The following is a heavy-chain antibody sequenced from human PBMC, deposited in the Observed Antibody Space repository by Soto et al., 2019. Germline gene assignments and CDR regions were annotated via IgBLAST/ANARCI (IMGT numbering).Heavy chain of an antibody. V-gene: IGHV4-30-4*01. CDR2: IYYSGST. CDR3: ARVFSGSYSDY. D-gene: IGHD1-26*01. J-gene: IGHJ4*02. CDR1: GGSISSGDYY. Sequence: SETLSLTCTVSGGSISSGDYYWSWIRQPPGKGLEWIGNIYYSGSTNYNPSLKTRVTISVDKSKNQFSLKLSSVTAADTAVYYCARVFSGSYSDYWGQGTLVTVSS.